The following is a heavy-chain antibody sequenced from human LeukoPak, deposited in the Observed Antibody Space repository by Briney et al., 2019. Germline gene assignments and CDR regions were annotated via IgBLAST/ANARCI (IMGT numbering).Heavy chain of an antibody. CDR2: ISYDGSNE. J-gene: IGHJ4*02. V-gene: IGHV3-30*04. CDR1: GFTFSTYA. Sequence: PAGRSLRLSCTASGFTFSTYAMHWVRQAPGKGLEWVAVISYDGSNEYYADSVKGRFTISRDNSKNTLSLQMNSLRVEDTGVYYCARDVGATPGYLDYWGQGTLVTVSS. D-gene: IGHD1-26*01. CDR3: ARDVGATPGYLDY.